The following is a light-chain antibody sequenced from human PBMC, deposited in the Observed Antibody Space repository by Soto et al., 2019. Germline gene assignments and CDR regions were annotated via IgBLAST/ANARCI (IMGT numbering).Light chain of an antibody. Sequence: QSALTQPASVSGSPGQSITISCTGTSNDVGSYHLVSWYQQYPGKAPKLMIYEGSKRPSGVSNRFSGSKSDNTASLTISWLQAEEEADYYCCSYAGSSTCVFGGGAKVNVL. CDR1: SNDVGSYHL. J-gene: IGLJ2*01. V-gene: IGLV2-23*01. CDR3: CSYAGSSTCV. CDR2: EGS.